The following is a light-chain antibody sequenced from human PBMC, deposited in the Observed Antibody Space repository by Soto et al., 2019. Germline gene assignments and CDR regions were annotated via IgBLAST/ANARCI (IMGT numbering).Light chain of an antibody. CDR2: DAS. Sequence: DIQMTQSPSSLSASVGDRVTITCRASQSISSWLAWYQQKPGKAPKLLMYDASSLEGGVPSRFSGSGSGTEFTLTISSLQPDDFATYYCQQYNSYPWTFGQGTKVDI. CDR3: QQYNSYPWT. J-gene: IGKJ1*01. V-gene: IGKV1-5*01. CDR1: QSISSW.